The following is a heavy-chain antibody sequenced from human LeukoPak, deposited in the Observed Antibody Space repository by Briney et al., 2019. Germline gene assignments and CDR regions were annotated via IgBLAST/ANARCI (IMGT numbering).Heavy chain of an antibody. J-gene: IGHJ4*02. Sequence: PGGSLRLSCAASGFTFSSYAMSWVRQAPGKGLEWVSAISGSGGSTYYADSVKGRFTISRDKSKNTLYLQVNSLRAEDTAVYYCANSNYPPFDYWGQGTLVTVSS. V-gene: IGHV3-23*01. CDR2: ISGSGGST. CDR1: GFTFSSYA. D-gene: IGHD4-11*01. CDR3: ANSNYPPFDY.